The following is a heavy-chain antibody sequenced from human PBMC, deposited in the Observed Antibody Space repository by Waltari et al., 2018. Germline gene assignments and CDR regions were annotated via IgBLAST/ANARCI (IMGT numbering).Heavy chain of an antibody. CDR3: ARGGYSGYDPLALDY. D-gene: IGHD5-12*01. CDR2: ISSSSSYI. J-gene: IGHJ4*02. CDR1: GFTFSSYS. V-gene: IGHV3-21*01. Sequence: EVQLVESGGGLVKPGGSLRLSCAASGFTFSSYSMNWVRQAPGKGLEWVSSISSSSSYIYYADSVKGRFTISRDNAKNSLYLQMNSLRAEDTAVYYCARGGYSGYDPLALDYWGQGTLVTVSS.